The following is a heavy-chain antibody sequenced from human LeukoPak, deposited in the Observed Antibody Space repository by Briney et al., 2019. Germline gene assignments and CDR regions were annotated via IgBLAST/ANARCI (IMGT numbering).Heavy chain of an antibody. J-gene: IGHJ6*02. Sequence: SETLSLTCTVSGGSISSSSYYWGWIRQPPGKGLEWIGSIYYSGSTYYNPSLKSRVTISVDTSKNQFSLKLSSVTAADTAVYYCARDMIVVVPAAIFYYGMDVWGQGTTVTVSS. CDR2: IYYSGST. V-gene: IGHV4-39*07. CDR3: ARDMIVVVPAAIFYYGMDV. D-gene: IGHD2-2*01. CDR1: GGSISSSSYY.